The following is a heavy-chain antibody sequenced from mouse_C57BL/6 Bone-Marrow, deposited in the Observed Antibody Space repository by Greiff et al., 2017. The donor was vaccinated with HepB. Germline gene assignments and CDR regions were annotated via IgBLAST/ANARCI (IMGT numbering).Heavy chain of an antibody. D-gene: IGHD1-1*01. J-gene: IGHJ4*01. Sequence: EVQLQQSGAELVKPGASVKLSCTASGFNIKDYYMHWVKQRTEQGLEWIGRIDPEDGETKYAPKFQGKATITADTSSNTAYLQLSSLTSEDTAVYYGGRGITTVVATSSYAIDYWGQGTSVTGAS. V-gene: IGHV14-2*01. CDR1: GFNIKDYY. CDR2: IDPEDGET. CDR3: GRGITTVVATSSYAIDY.